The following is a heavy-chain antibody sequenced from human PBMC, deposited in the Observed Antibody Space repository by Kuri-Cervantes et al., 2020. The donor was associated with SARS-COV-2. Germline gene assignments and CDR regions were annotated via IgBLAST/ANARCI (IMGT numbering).Heavy chain of an antibody. V-gene: IGHV3-64*01. D-gene: IGHD3-9*01. CDR1: GFTFSSYA. CDR3: ARDRTILDYFDY. Sequence: GGSLRLSCAASGFTFSSYAMHWVRQAPGKGLEYVSAISSNGGSTYYANSVKGRFTISRDNSKNTLYLQMGSLRAEDMAVYYCARDRTILDYFDYWGQGTLVTVSS. CDR2: ISSNGGST. J-gene: IGHJ4*02.